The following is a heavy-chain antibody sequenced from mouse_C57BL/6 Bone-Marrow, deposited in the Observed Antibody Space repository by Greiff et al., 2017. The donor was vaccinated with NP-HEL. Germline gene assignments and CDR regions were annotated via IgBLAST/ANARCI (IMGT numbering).Heavy chain of an antibody. J-gene: IGHJ4*01. Sequence: DVQLVESGGGLVKPGGSLKLSCAASGFTFSDYGMHWVRQAPEKGLEWVAYISSGSSTIYYADTVQGRFTISRDNAKNTLFLQMTSLRSEDTAMYYCARRYRGLYYYAMDYWGQGTSVTVSS. CDR3: ARRYRGLYYYAMDY. V-gene: IGHV5-17*01. D-gene: IGHD2-12*01. CDR2: ISSGSSTI. CDR1: GFTFSDYG.